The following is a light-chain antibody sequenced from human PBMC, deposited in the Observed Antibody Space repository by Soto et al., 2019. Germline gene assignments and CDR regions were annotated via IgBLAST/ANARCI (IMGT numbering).Light chain of an antibody. J-gene: IGKJ1*01. V-gene: IGKV1-5*03. Sequence: DIQMTQSPSTLSASVGDRVTITCRASQSIGSWLAWYQQKPGKAPKSLIYKASSLESGVPSRFSGSGSGTEYTLTISSLQPDDFATYFYQQYNSYSGTFGQGTMVEIK. CDR1: QSIGSW. CDR3: QQYNSYSGT. CDR2: KAS.